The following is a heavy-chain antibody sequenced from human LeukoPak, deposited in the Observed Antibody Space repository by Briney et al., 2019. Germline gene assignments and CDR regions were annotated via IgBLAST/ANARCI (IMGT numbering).Heavy chain of an antibody. V-gene: IGHV3-21*01. D-gene: IGHD3-10*01. J-gene: IGHJ4*02. Sequence: GGSLRLSCAASGFTFSSYSMNSVRQAPGKGLEWVSSISSSSSYIYYADSVKGRFTISRDNAKNSLYLQMNSLRAEDTAVYYCARDNLWFRELYYFDYWGQGTLVTVSS. CDR3: ARDNLWFRELYYFDY. CDR2: ISSSSSYI. CDR1: GFTFSSYS.